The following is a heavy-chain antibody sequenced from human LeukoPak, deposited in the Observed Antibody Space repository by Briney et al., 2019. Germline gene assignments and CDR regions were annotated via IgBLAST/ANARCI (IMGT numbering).Heavy chain of an antibody. D-gene: IGHD3-3*01. CDR3: ARRGGRLRFLEWLLSGFDY. V-gene: IGHV3-7*01. Sequence: GGSLRLSCAASGFTFSSYWMSWVRQAPGKGLEWVANIKQDGSEKYYVDSVKGRFTISRDNAKNSLYLQMNSLRAEDTAVYYCARRGGRLRFLEWLLSGFDYWGQGTLVTVSS. CDR2: IKQDGSEK. CDR1: GFTFSSYW. J-gene: IGHJ4*02.